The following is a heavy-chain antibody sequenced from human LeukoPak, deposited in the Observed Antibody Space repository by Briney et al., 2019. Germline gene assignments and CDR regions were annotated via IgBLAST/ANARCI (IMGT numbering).Heavy chain of an antibody. CDR3: ARKGGGGYDIGEIIDY. CDR2: IYYSGST. J-gene: IGHJ4*02. Sequence: SETLSLTCVVYGGSFSGYYWSWIRQPPGKGLEWIGSIYYSGSTYYNPSLKSRVTISVDTSKNQFSLKLSSVTAADTAVYYCARKGGGGYDIGEIIDYWGQGTLVTVSS. CDR1: GGSFSGYY. V-gene: IGHV4-34*01. D-gene: IGHD5-12*01.